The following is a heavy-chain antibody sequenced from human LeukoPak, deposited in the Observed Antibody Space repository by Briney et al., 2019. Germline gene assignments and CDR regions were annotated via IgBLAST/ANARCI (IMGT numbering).Heavy chain of an antibody. Sequence: GGSLRLSCAASGFTFSSYWMHWVRQAPGKGLVWVSRINSDGSSTSYADSVKGRFTISRGNAKNTLYLQMNSLRAEDTAAYYCARFQSIAPHYYGMDVWGQGTTVTVSS. J-gene: IGHJ6*02. V-gene: IGHV3-74*01. CDR3: ARFQSIAPHYYGMDV. D-gene: IGHD6-6*01. CDR2: INSDGSST. CDR1: GFTFSSYW.